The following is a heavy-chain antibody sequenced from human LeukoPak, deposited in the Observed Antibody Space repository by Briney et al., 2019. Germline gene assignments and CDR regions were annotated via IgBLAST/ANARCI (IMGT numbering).Heavy chain of an antibody. CDR3: ARARAAILTDYYVLDCFDI. J-gene: IGHJ3*02. D-gene: IGHD3-9*01. Sequence: GASVKVSCKASEYTFTGYYIHWVRLAPGQGFEWMGRISPNSGGTDYSQRFQGRVTMTTDASISTAYMELSRLTSDDTAMYFCARARAAILTDYYVLDCFDIWGQGTMVTVSS. CDR2: ISPNSGGT. CDR1: EYTFTGYY. V-gene: IGHV1-2*06.